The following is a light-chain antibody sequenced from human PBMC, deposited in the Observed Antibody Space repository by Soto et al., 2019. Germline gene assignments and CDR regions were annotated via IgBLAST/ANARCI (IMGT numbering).Light chain of an antibody. CDR1: QSVGRN. CDR3: QQRNYPLT. CDR2: DAS. V-gene: IGKV3-11*01. Sequence: EIVLTQSPATLSLSPGERATLSCRASQSVGRNLGWYQQKPGQSPRLLIYDASNRATGIPARFSGSGSGTDFTLSISTLEPEDFAVYSCQQRNYPLTFGGGTKVEI. J-gene: IGKJ4*01.